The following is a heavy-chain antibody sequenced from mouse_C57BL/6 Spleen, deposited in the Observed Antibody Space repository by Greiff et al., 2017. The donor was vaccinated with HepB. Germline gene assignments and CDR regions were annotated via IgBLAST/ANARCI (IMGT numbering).Heavy chain of an antibody. CDR3: VSGVTPFDV. J-gene: IGHJ1*03. CDR1: GFSFNTYA. D-gene: IGHD2-3*01. V-gene: IGHV10-1*01. CDR2: IRSKSNNYAT. Sequence: EVQRVESGGGLVQPKGSLKLSCAASGFSFNTYAMNWVRQAPGKGLEWVARIRSKSNNYATYYADSVKDRFTISRDDSESMLYLQMNNLKTEDTAMYYCVSGVTPFDVWGTGTTVTVSS.